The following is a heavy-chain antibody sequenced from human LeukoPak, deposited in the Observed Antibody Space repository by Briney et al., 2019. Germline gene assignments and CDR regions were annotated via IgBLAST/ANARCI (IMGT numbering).Heavy chain of an antibody. V-gene: IGHV1-46*01. J-gene: IGHJ4*02. CDR1: GYTFTSYY. Sequence: ASVKVSRKASGYTFTSYYMHWVRRAPGQGLEWMGIINPSGGSTSYAQKFQGRVTMTRDTSTSTVYMELSGLRSEDTAVYYCARDRGYCSSTSCHFDYWGQGTLVTVSS. D-gene: IGHD2-2*01. CDR3: ARDRGYCSSTSCHFDY. CDR2: INPSGGST.